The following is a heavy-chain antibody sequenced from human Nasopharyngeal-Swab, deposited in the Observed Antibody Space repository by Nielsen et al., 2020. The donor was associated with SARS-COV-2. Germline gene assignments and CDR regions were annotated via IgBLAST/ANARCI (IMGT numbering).Heavy chain of an antibody. CDR3: ARGVMGVERYHNIMTGYFFDP. J-gene: IGHJ5*02. CDR2: IFFSGNT. Sequence: MRQPPGKGLEGLGYIFFSGNTYYNPSLKRRVTMSVDTSKMQFSLKLESVTGADTAVYYCARGVMGVERYHNIMTGYFFDPWGQGTLVTVSS. V-gene: IGHV4-30-4*01. D-gene: IGHD3-9*01.